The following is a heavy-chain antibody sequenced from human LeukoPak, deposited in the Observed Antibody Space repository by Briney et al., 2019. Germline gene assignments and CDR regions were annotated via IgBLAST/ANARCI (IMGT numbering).Heavy chain of an antibody. CDR1: AFTFNTFD. Sequence: GSLILSCSVSAFTFNTFDNFAMNWVRQAPGKGLEWFSYISSSVSTIYYADSVKGRFTISRDNAKNSLYLQMNSLRAEDTAVYYCAELGITMIGGVWGKGTTVTISS. CDR3: AELGITMIGGV. J-gene: IGHJ6*04. CDR2: ISSSVSTI. D-gene: IGHD3-10*02. V-gene: IGHV3-48*03.